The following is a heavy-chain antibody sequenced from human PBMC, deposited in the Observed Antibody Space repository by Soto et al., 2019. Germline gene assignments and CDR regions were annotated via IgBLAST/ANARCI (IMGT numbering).Heavy chain of an antibody. Sequence: VQLVESGGGLVQPGGSLRLSCAASGFTFSSYSMNWVRQAPGKGLEWVSYISSSSSTIYYADSVKGRFTISRDNAKNSLYLQMNSLRAEDTAVYYCARGSYAYGMDVWGQGTTVTVSS. V-gene: IGHV3-48*01. D-gene: IGHD3-16*01. CDR3: ARGSYAYGMDV. CDR1: GFTFSSYS. CDR2: ISSSSSTI. J-gene: IGHJ6*02.